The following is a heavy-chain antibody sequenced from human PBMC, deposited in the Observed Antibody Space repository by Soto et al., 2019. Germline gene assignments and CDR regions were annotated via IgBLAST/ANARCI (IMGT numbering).Heavy chain of an antibody. V-gene: IGHV4-30-4*01. J-gene: IGHJ2*01. CDR3: ARGLGYCSGGSCYSKSWYFDL. CDR1: GGSISSGDYY. D-gene: IGHD2-15*01. CDR2: IYYSGST. Sequence: QVQLQESGPGLVKPSQTLSLTCTVSGGSISSGDYYWSWIRQPPGKGLEWIGYIYYSGSTYYNPSLESRVTISVDTSKNQFSLKLSSVTAADTAVYYCARGLGYCSGGSCYSKSWYFDLWGRGTLVTVSS.